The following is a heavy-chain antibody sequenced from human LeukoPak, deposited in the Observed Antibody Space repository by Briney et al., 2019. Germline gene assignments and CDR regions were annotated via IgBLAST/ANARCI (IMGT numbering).Heavy chain of an antibody. D-gene: IGHD3-10*01. V-gene: IGHV4-59*01. CDR1: GGSISSYY. J-gene: IGHJ6*02. CDR2: ITGNIYYSGST. CDR3: ARDSRDYGSGSYWDV. Sequence: SETLSLTCTVSGGSISSYYWNWIRQPPGKGLEWIGYITGNIYYSGSTNYNASLNRRVTISLDTSKNQFSLKLSAVTAADTAVYYCARDSRDYGSGSYWDVWGQGTTVTVSS.